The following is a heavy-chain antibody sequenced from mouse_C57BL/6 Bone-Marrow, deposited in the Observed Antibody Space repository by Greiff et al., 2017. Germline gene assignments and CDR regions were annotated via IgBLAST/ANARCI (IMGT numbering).Heavy chain of an antibody. J-gene: IGHJ2*01. CDR2: ISTGGGST. CDR1: GFTFSDYY. V-gene: IGHV5-12*01. Sequence: EVQVVESGGGLVQPGGSLKLSCAASGFTFSDYYMYWVRQTPGKRLEWVAYISTGGGSTYYPDTVKGRFTISRDNAKNTVYLQMSRLKSEDTAMYYCARGYFDYWGQGTTLTVSS. CDR3: ARGYFDY.